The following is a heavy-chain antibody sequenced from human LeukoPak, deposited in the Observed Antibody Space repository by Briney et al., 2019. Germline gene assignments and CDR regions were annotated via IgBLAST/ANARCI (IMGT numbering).Heavy chain of an antibody. CDR1: GYNLTELA. Sequence: ASVKLSCKVSGYNLTELAVHWVRQAPGKGLEWMGHFDPEDGETIYAQNFQGRVTVTEDTSADTAYMELTSLRSEDTAAYYCATDRITMIRGGRTYFYRGTDAWGQGTTVIVSS. J-gene: IGHJ6*02. V-gene: IGHV1-24*01. CDR2: FDPEDGET. D-gene: IGHD3-10*01. CDR3: ATDRITMIRGGRTYFYRGTDA.